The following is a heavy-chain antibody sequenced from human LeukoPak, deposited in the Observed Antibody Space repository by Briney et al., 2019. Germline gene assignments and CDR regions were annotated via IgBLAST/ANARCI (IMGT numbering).Heavy chain of an antibody. V-gene: IGHV3-53*01. J-gene: IGHJ3*02. CDR2: IYSGGST. D-gene: IGHD3-16*01. CDR1: GFTVSSNY. Sequence: GGSLRLSCAASGFTVSSNYMSWVRQAPGKGLEWVSVIYSGGSTYYADSVKGRFTISRDNSKNTLYLQMNSLRAEDTAVYYCARHLYTNAFDIWGQGTMVTVSS. CDR3: ARHLYTNAFDI.